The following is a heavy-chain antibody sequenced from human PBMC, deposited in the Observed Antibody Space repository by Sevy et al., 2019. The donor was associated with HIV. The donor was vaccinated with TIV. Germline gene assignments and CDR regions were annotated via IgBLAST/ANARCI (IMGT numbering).Heavy chain of an antibody. CDR3: ATVSHVWFGELSGMDV. V-gene: IGHV1-24*01. CDR1: GYTLTELS. D-gene: IGHD3-10*01. J-gene: IGHJ6*02. CDR2: FDPEDGET. Sequence: ASVKVSCKVSGYTLTELSMHWVRQAPGKGLEWMGGFDPEDGETIYAQKFQGRVTMTEDTSIDTAYMELSSLRSEDTAVYYCATVSHVWFGELSGMDVWGQGTTVTVSS.